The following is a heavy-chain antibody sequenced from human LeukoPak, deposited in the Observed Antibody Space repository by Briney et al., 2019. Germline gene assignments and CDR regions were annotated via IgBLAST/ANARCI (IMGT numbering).Heavy chain of an antibody. V-gene: IGHV3-53*05. J-gene: IGHJ4*02. CDR3: AKRGDGGHKSLEY. D-gene: IGHD3-16*01. Sequence: PGGSLRLSCAASGFTVSSNYMSWVRQAPGKGLEWVSVIYSGGSTYYADSVKDRFTVSRDNSKNTLYLQMSSLKTEDTAVYYCAKRGDGGHKSLEYWGQGTLVIVSS. CDR1: GFTVSSNY. CDR2: IYSGGST.